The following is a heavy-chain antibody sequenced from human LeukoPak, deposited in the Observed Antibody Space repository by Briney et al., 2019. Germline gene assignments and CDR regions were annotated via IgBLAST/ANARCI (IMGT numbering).Heavy chain of an antibody. CDR2: IYPGDSDT. V-gene: IGHV5-51*01. CDR3: ARLRGGILWFGEPQGNWFDP. D-gene: IGHD3-10*01. Sequence: GESLKISCKGSGYSFTSYWIGWVRQMPGKGLEWMGIIYPGDSDTRYSPSFQGQVTISADKSISTAYLQWSSLKASDTAMYYCARLRGGILWFGEPQGNWFDPWGQGTLVTVSS. CDR1: GYSFTSYW. J-gene: IGHJ5*02.